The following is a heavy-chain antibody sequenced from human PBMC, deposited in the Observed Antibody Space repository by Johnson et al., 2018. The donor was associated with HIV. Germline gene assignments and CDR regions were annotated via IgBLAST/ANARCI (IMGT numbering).Heavy chain of an antibody. Sequence: VQLVESGGGLVQPGGSLRLSCAASGITVGTNYMSWVRQAPGKGLEWVSVIFSVGDVYYADSVKGRFTISRDNSKNMVYLQMNSLRAEDTAVYYSGKDRAVAGKGHDAFDIWGQGTMVTVSS. CDR2: IFSVGDV. J-gene: IGHJ3*02. CDR3: GKDRAVAGKGHDAFDI. V-gene: IGHV3-66*02. CDR1: GITVGTNY. D-gene: IGHD6-19*01.